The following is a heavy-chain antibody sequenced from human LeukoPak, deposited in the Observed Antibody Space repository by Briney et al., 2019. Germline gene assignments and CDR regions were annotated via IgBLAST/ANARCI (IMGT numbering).Heavy chain of an antibody. J-gene: IGHJ6*04. CDR2: INPSGGST. Sequence: ASVKVSCKASGYTFTSYCMHWVRQAPGQGLEWMGIINPSGGSTSYAQKFQGRVTMTRDTSTSTVYMELSSLRSEDTAVYYCARGGSGRDYYYGMDVWGKGTTVTVSS. V-gene: IGHV1-46*01. CDR3: ARGGSGRDYYYGMDV. CDR1: GYTFTSYC. D-gene: IGHD3-10*01.